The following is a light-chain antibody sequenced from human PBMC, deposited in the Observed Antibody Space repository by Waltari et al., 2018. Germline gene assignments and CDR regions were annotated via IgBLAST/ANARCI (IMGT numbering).Light chain of an antibody. CDR2: GAS. J-gene: IGKJ2*01. CDR1: QSVLSSSNNKNY. Sequence: DIVMTQSPDSLAVSLGERATINCKSRQSVLSSSNNKNYLACYQQKPGHTTNMPIYGASTRGSGVPDRFSGSGSGTDFSLTISSLQAEDVAVYYCQQYHTTPYTFGQGTKLEIK. CDR3: QQYHTTPYT. V-gene: IGKV4-1*01.